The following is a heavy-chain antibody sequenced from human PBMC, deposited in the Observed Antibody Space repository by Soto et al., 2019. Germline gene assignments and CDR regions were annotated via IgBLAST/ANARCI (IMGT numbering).Heavy chain of an antibody. V-gene: IGHV4-39*01. CDR1: GGSISSSSYY. J-gene: IGHJ3*02. CDR3: ARQFPGSGSLSLGNDLDI. Sequence: PSETLSLTCTVSGGSISSSSYYWGWIRQPPGKGLEWIGSIYYSGSTYYNPSLKSRVTISVDTSKNQFSLKLSSVTAADTAVYYCARQFPGSGSLSLGNDLDIWGQGKMVT. D-gene: IGHD3-22*01. CDR2: IYYSGST.